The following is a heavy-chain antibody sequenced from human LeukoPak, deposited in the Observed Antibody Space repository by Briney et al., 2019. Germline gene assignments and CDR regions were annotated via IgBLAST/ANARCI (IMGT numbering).Heavy chain of an antibody. CDR1: GYTFTGYY. D-gene: IGHD3-16*02. V-gene: IGHV1-2*02. CDR3: ARGIMITFGGVIATGEDY. CDR2: INPNSGGT. Sequence: ASVKVSCKASGYTFTGYYMHWVRQVPGQGLEWMGWINPNSGGTNYAQKFQGRVTMTRDTSISTAYMELRSLRSDDTAVYYCARGIMITFGGVIATGEDYWGQGTLVTVSS. J-gene: IGHJ4*02.